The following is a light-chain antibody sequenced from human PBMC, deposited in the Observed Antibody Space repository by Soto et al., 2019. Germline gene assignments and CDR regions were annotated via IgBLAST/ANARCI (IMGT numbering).Light chain of an antibody. Sequence: QSVLTQPPSGSGAPGQRVTISCTGSSSNIGAGYDVHWYQQLPGTAPKPLIYGNSNRPSGVPDRFSGSKSGTSASLAITGLQAEDEADYYCQSYDSSLSGSYVFGTGTKVTVL. J-gene: IGLJ1*01. CDR3: QSYDSSLSGSYV. CDR2: GNS. CDR1: SSNIGAGYD. V-gene: IGLV1-40*01.